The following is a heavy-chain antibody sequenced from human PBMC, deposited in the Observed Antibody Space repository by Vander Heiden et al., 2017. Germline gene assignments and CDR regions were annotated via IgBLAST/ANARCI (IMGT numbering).Heavy chain of an antibody. CDR3: ARDESYCSGGSCYSMPDSFDI. CDR2: ISSTTSHL. J-gene: IGHJ3*02. V-gene: IGHV3-21*06. Sequence: EVLLVESGGGLVTPGGSLRLSCAASRFTFHIYTMNWVRQAPGKGLEWVASISSTTSHLFYADSVKGRFTISRDNAKNSLYLQMNRLRVDDTAVYYCARDESYCSGGSCYSMPDSFDIWGRGTMGTVSS. D-gene: IGHD2-15*01. CDR1: RFTFHIYT.